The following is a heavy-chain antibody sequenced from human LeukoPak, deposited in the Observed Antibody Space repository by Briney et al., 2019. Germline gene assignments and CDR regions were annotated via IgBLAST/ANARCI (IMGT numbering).Heavy chain of an antibody. Sequence: SETLSLTCAVYGGSFSGYYWSWIRQPPGKGLEWIGEINHSGSTNYNPSLKCRVTISVDTSKNQFSLKLSSVTAADTAVYYCARRGSIFGVVINPFDYWGQGTLVTVSS. CDR2: INHSGST. V-gene: IGHV4-34*01. J-gene: IGHJ4*02. D-gene: IGHD3-3*01. CDR1: GGSFSGYY. CDR3: ARRGSIFGVVINPFDY.